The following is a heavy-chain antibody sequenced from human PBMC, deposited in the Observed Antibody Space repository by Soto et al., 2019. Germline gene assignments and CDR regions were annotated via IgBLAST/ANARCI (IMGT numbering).Heavy chain of an antibody. CDR3: AREGDVLYYSYGMDV. CDR2: ISGYNGKT. CDR1: GYTFTSYG. J-gene: IGHJ6*02. V-gene: IGHV1-18*01. Sequence: QVQLVQSGGEVKKPGASVKVSCKASGYTFTSYGISWVRQATGQGLEGMGWISGYNGKTNYAQKVQDRVTMTTDTSTSTVYMELRSLRSDDTAVYYCAREGDVLYYSYGMDVWGQGITVTVSS. D-gene: IGHD2-21*02.